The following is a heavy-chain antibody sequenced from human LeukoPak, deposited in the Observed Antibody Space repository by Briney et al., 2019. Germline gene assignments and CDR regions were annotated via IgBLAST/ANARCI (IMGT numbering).Heavy chain of an antibody. CDR2: IRSKANTNAT. J-gene: IGHJ6*02. CDR1: GFTLSGSA. V-gene: IGHV3-73*01. Sequence: GGSLRLSCAASGFTLSGSAMHWVREACGKGLEWGGRIRSKANTNATAYAASVKGRFSISRDDSKNTAYLQLNSLKTEDTAVYYCSAAVGTDFYDYGMDVWGQGTTVTVSS. D-gene: IGHD6-13*01. CDR3: SAAVGTDFYDYGMDV.